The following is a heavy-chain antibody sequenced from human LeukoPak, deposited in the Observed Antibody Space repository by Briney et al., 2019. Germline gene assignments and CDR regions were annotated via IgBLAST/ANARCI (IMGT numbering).Heavy chain of an antibody. Sequence: SETLSLTCTVSGYSISGGYYWGWIRQPPGKGLECIGIIHHGGSTFYNPSLKSRVTISIDTSKNQFSLKLSSVTAADTAVYYCARVTLLPTHIDYWGQGALVTVSS. V-gene: IGHV4-38-2*02. J-gene: IGHJ4*02. CDR3: ARVTLLPTHIDY. CDR2: IHHGGST. CDR1: GYSISGGYY. D-gene: IGHD2/OR15-2a*01.